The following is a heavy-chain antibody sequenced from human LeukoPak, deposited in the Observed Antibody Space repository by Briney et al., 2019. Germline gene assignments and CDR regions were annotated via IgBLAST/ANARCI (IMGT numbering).Heavy chain of an antibody. V-gene: IGHV3-21*01. CDR2: ISSSSSYI. D-gene: IGHD2-15*01. J-gene: IGHJ4*02. Sequence: GGSLRLSCAASGFTFSSYSMNWGRQAPGKGLEWVSSISSSSSYIYYADSVKGRFTISRDNAKNSLYLQMNSLRAEDTAVYYCASCSGGSCYYFDYWGQGTLVTVSS. CDR3: ASCSGGSCYYFDY. CDR1: GFTFSSYS.